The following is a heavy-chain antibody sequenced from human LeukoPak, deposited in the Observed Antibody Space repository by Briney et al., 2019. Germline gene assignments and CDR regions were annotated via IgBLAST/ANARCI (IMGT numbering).Heavy chain of an antibody. Sequence: GGSLRLSCAASGFTFSSYSMNWVRQAPGKGLEWVSSISSGSTYVYYADSVQGRFTISRDNAQSSMYLQMNSLRAEDTAVYYCGRVGGRSKAAKGDAFDIWGQGTMVVVSS. CDR3: GRVGGRSKAAKGDAFDI. CDR2: ISSGSTYV. CDR1: GFTFSSYS. D-gene: IGHD6-6*01. J-gene: IGHJ3*02. V-gene: IGHV3-21*01.